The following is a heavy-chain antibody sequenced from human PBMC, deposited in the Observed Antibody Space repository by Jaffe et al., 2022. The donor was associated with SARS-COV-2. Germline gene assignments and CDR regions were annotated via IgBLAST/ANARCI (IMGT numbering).Heavy chain of an antibody. CDR1: GGSFSAYY. V-gene: IGHV4-34*01. D-gene: IGHD2-2*01. J-gene: IGHJ4*02. CDR2: INHSGST. CDR3: ANHVVPAAHFDY. Sequence: QVQLQQWGAGLLKPSETLSLTCAVYGGSFSAYYWSWIRQPPGKGLEWIGEINHSGSTNYNPSLKSRVTISVDTSKNQFSLKLSSVTAADTAVYYCANHVVPAAHFDYWGQGTLVTVSS.